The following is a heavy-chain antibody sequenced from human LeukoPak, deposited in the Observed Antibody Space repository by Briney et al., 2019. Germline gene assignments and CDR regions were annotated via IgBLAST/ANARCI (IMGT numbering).Heavy chain of an antibody. CDR2: ISTTGGST. D-gene: IGHD4-23*01. CDR3: AKDWTTVVTPKGYYFDS. V-gene: IGHV3-23*01. Sequence: GRSLRLSCPASGFRVTNYAMGWVRQAPGKGLEWVSAISTTGGSTYYADSVKGLLTISRDNSKNTLTLQIDSLRVEDTAVYYCAKDWTTVVTPKGYYFDSWGQGTLVTVSS. CDR1: GFRVTNYA. J-gene: IGHJ4*02.